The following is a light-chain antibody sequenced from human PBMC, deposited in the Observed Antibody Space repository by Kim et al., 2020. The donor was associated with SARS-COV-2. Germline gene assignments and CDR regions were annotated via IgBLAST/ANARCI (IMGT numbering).Light chain of an antibody. CDR2: DVT. J-gene: IGLJ2*01. CDR1: SSDVGGYNY. Sequence: GQSVTISCTGTSSDVGGYNYVSWYQQHPGKAPKLMIYDVTMRPSGVPDRFSGSKSGNTASLTISGLQAEDEADYYCCSYVGSYTLVFGGGTKLTVL. V-gene: IGLV2-11*03. CDR3: CSYVGSYTLV.